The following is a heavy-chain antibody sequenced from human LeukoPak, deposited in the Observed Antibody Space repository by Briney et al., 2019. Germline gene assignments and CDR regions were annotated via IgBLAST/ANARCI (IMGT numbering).Heavy chain of an antibody. Sequence: SQTLSLTCAISGDSVSSNSPAWNCIRPSPSKGLEWLGRTYYRSKWYNDYAESVKSRITINPDTSKNQFSLQLNSVTPEDTAVYYCARALSRYDILTGYFIDAFDIWGQGTMVTVSS. CDR1: GDSVSSNSPA. V-gene: IGHV6-1*01. CDR2: TYYRSKWYN. J-gene: IGHJ3*02. CDR3: ARALSRYDILTGYFIDAFDI. D-gene: IGHD3-9*01.